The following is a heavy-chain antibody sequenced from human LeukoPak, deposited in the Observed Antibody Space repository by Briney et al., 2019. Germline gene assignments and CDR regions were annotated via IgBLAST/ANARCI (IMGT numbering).Heavy chain of an antibody. D-gene: IGHD3-16*01. Sequence: ASVKVSCKASGYTFTGYYMHWVRQAPGQGLEWMGWINPNSGGTNYAQKFQGRVTMTRDTSISTAYMELSSLRSEDTAVYYCARTTYYDYVWGSSYYYYMDVWGKGTTVTVSS. CDR2: INPNSGGT. V-gene: IGHV1-2*02. CDR3: ARTTYYDYVWGSSYYYYMDV. J-gene: IGHJ6*03. CDR1: GYTFTGYY.